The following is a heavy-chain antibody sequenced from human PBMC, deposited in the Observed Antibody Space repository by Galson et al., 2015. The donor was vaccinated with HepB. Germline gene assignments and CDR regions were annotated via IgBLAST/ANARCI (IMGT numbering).Heavy chain of an antibody. CDR2: ISSSATTT. CDR3: ARDDIAGLGTWLDY. D-gene: IGHD6-13*01. CDR1: GFTLSSYA. Sequence: SLRLSCAASGFTLSSYAMNWVRQAPGKGLEWVSYISSSATTTYYADSVKGRFTISRDTAKNSVYLQMNGLRAEDTAVYHCARDDIAGLGTWLDYWGQGTLVTVSS. V-gene: IGHV3-48*03. J-gene: IGHJ4*02.